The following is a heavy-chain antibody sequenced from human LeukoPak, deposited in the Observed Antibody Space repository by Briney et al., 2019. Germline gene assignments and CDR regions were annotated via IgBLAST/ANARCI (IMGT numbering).Heavy chain of an antibody. CDR3: ARASSWSPGYYYMDV. CDR2: IYTSGST. D-gene: IGHD6-13*01. V-gene: IGHV4-4*07. J-gene: IGHJ6*03. Sequence: SETLSLTCTVSGGSISSYYWSWIRQPAGKGPEWIGRIYTSGSTNYNPSLKSRVTMSVDTSKNQFSLKLSSVTAADTAVYYCARASSWSPGYYYMDVWGKGTTVTVSS. CDR1: GGSISSYY.